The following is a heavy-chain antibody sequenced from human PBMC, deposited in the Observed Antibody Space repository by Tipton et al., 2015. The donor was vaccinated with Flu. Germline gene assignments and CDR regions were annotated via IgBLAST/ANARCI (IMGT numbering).Heavy chain of an antibody. V-gene: IGHV4-59*08. CDR2: IEYRGST. CDR3: ARRKTVTTSLTYFDY. Sequence: TLSLTCTVFGGSISGYYWTWIRQPPGKGLEWIGYIEYRGSTNYNPSLKSRVTISVDTSKNQFSLKLSSVTAADTAVYYCARRKTVTTSLTYFDYWGQGTRVTVTA. D-gene: IGHD4-17*01. J-gene: IGHJ4*02. CDR1: GGSISGYY.